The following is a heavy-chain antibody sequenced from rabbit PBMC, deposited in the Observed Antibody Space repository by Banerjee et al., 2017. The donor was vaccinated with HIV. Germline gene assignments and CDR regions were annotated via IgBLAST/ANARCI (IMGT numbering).Heavy chain of an antibody. CDR1: GFDFSGSYW. Sequence: QSSEESGGDLVQPGASLTLTCTASGFDFSGSYWMCWVRQAPGKGLEWIACIAAGSSGSTYYASWAKGRFTISKTSSTTATLQMTSLTAADTATYFCAREGYSGDWGFGLWGPGTLVTVS. CDR2: IAAGSSGST. D-gene: IGHD4-1*01. V-gene: IGHV1S40*01. J-gene: IGHJ4*01. CDR3: AREGYSGDWGFGL.